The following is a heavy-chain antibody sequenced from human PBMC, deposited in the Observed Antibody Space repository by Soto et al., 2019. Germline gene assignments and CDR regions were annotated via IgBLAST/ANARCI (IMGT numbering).Heavy chain of an antibody. D-gene: IGHD2-2*01. CDR3: ARGLGLPAAINFLPYYSTMDV. CDR2: ISTYNGNT. Sequence: QVQLVQSGAEVKKPGASVKVSCKASGYAFSSHGITWVRQAPGQGLEWMGWISTYNGNTNYAQKFQGRVTMTTDTPTTTAYMELRSLTSHDTAVYYCARGLGLPAAINFLPYYSTMDVWGQGTTVTVSS. V-gene: IGHV1-18*01. CDR1: GYAFSSHG. J-gene: IGHJ6*02.